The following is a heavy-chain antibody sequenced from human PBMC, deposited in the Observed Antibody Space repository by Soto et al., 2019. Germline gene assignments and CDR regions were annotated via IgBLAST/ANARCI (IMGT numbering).Heavy chain of an antibody. CDR1: GYTFTSYD. D-gene: IGHD3-3*01. V-gene: IGHV1-8*01. CDR2: MNPNSGNT. J-gene: IGHJ4*02. CDR3: ARARRYYDFWINQKYYFDY. Sequence: QVQLVQSGAEVKKPGASVKVSCKASGYTFTSYDINWVRQATGQGLEWMGWMNPNSGNTGYAQKFQGRVTMTRNTSISTAYMELSSLRSEDTAVYYCARARRYYDFWINQKYYFDYWGQGTLVTVSS.